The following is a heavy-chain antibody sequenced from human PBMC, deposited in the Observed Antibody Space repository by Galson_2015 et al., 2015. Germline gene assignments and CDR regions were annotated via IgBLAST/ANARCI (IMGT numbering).Heavy chain of an antibody. CDR3: VREYCSSVGCAFDI. V-gene: IGHV3-48*02. CDR1: GFAFSAYN. D-gene: IGHD2-2*01. J-gene: IGHJ3*02. CDR2: ISSSSNFM. Sequence: SLRLSCAASGFAFSAYNMKWVRQAPGKGLECVSYISSSSNFMHYADSVKGRFTISRDNAKNSLFLQMNSLRDEDSAVYYCVREYCSSVGCAFDIWGQGTMVTVSS.